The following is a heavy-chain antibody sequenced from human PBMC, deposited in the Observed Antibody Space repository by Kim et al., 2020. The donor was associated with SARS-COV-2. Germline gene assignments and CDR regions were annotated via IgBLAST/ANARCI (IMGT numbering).Heavy chain of an antibody. CDR3: ARDGAPKYYYDSSRGAFAI. Sequence: GGSLRLSCAASGFTFSSYWMSWVRQAPGKGLEWVANIKQDGSEKYYVDSVKGRFTISRDNAKNSLYLQMNSLRAEDTAVYYCARDGAPKYYYDSSRGAFAIWGQGTMVTVSS. J-gene: IGHJ3*02. D-gene: IGHD3-22*01. CDR2: IKQDGSEK. V-gene: IGHV3-7*01. CDR1: GFTFSSYW.